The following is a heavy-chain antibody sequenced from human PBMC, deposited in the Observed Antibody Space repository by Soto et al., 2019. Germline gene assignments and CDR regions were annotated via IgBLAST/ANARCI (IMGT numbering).Heavy chain of an antibody. J-gene: IGHJ6*02. CDR2: IIPIFGTA. V-gene: IGHV1-69*01. D-gene: IGHD2-2*01. CDR3: ADGAIVVVPAPDAYYYYGMDV. Sequence: QVQLVQSGAEVKKPGSSVKVSCKASGGTFSSYAISWVRQAPGQGLEWMGGIIPIFGTANYAQKFQGRVTITGDESTSTAYMELSSLGYEDTAVYYCADGAIVVVPAPDAYYYYGMDVWGQGTTVTVS. CDR1: GGTFSSYA.